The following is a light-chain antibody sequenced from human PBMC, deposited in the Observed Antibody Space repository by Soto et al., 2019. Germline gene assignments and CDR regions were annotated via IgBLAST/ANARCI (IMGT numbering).Light chain of an antibody. CDR3: QQYGSSPPIT. V-gene: IGKV3-20*01. Sequence: EIVLTQSPGTLSLSPGERATLSCRASQSVSSSYLAWYQQKPGQAPRLLIYGASSRAIGIPDRFSGSGSGTDFTLTISRLEPEDFEVYYCQQYGSSPPITFGQGTRLEIK. CDR2: GAS. CDR1: QSVSSSY. J-gene: IGKJ5*01.